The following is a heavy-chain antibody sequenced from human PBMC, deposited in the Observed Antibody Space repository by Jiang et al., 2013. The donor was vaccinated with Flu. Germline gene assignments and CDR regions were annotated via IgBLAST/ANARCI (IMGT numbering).Heavy chain of an antibody. J-gene: IGHJ6*02. Sequence: QLVESGGGVVQPGRSLRLSCAASGFTFSSYGMHWVRQAPGKGLEWVAVIWYDGSNKYYADSVKGRFTISRDNSKNTLYLQMNSLRAEDTAVYYCARLMRDSSEDYYYGMDVWGQGTTVT. V-gene: IGHV3-33*01. CDR1: GFTFSSYG. CDR3: ARLMRDSSEDYYYGMDV. D-gene: IGHD3-22*01. CDR2: IWYDGSNK.